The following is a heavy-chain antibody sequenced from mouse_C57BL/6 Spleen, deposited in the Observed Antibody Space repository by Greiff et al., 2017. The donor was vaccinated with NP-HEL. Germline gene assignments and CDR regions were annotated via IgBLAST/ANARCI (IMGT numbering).Heavy chain of an antibody. CDR1: GYAFSSYW. D-gene: IGHD1-1*01. V-gene: IGHV1-80*01. Sequence: VKLQESGAELVKPGASVKISCKASGYAFSSYWMNWVKQRPGKGLEWIGQIYPGDGDTNYNGKFKGKATLTADKSSSTAYMQLSSLTSEDSAVYFCAREEGSSYFDYWGQGTTLTVSS. J-gene: IGHJ2*01. CDR3: AREEGSSYFDY. CDR2: IYPGDGDT.